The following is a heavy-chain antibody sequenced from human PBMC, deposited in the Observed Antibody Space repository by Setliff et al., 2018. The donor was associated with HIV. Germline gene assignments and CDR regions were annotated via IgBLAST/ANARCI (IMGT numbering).Heavy chain of an antibody. V-gene: IGHV1-18*04. Sequence: ASVKVSCKASGGTFRSHEISWVRQAPGQGLEWMGRISVYNGNTIYAQKLQGRVIMTTDTSTSTAYMELRSLRSDDTAMYYCATQRDIVMVPGQGGFDIWAQGTMVTVSS. D-gene: IGHD2-2*01. CDR1: GGTFRSHE. CDR3: ATQRDIVMVPGQGGFDI. CDR2: ISVYNGNT. J-gene: IGHJ3*02.